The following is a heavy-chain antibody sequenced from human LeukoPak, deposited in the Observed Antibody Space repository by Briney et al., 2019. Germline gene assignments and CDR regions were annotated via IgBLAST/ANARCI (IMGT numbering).Heavy chain of an antibody. CDR2: INPNSSYT. J-gene: IGHJ4*02. CDR1: GYTFSSYY. CDR3: AREGPVGATTDY. Sequence: ASVKVSCRASGYTFSSYYMHWVRQAPGKGLEWMGWINPNSSYTYYAQKLQGRVTMTRDKSISTAYMEMSSLRAEDTAVYYCAREGPVGATTDYWGQGTLVTVSS. V-gene: IGHV1-2*02. D-gene: IGHD5-12*01.